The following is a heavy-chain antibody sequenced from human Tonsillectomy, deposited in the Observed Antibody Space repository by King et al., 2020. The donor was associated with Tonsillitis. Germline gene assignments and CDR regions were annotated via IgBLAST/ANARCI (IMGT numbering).Heavy chain of an antibody. CDR2: FRSRVYGGTT. J-gene: IGHJ5*02. CDR1: GFTFGDYA. CDR3: TVTYYYDSSGRYFDP. D-gene: IGHD3-22*01. V-gene: IGHV3-49*04. Sequence: VQLVESGGGLVQPGRSLRFSCTASGFTFGDYAMGWVRQAPGEGLGWVGFFRSRVYGGTTWYAAFGKGRLTISRDDSKSDAYLQMNSLKIEDTAVYYCTVTYYYDSSGRYFDPWGQGTLVTVSS.